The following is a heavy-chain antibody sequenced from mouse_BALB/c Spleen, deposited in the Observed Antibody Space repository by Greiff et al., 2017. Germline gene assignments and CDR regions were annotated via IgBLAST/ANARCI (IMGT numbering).Heavy chain of an antibody. CDR2: INPSSGYT. Sequence: QVQLQQSGAELARPGASVTMSCTASGYTFTSYKLHWVKQRPGQGLEWIGYINPSSGYTNYNQKFKDKATLTADKSSSTAYMQLSSLTSEDSAVYYCAYYYDRYIEVWGAGTTGTVSS. CDR3: AYYYDRYIEV. V-gene: IGHV1-4*01. CDR1: GYTFTSYK. D-gene: IGHD1-1*01. J-gene: IGHJ1*01.